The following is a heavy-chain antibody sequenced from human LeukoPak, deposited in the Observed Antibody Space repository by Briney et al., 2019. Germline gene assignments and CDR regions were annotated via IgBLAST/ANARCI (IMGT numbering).Heavy chain of an antibody. D-gene: IGHD2-21*01. CDR1: GGSFSSYA. CDR3: ASRGVVKGGYYYYYMDV. J-gene: IGHJ6*03. CDR2: IIPIFGTA. V-gene: IGHV1-69*13. Sequence: SVKVSCKSSGGSFSSYAISWVRQAPGQGLEWMGGIIPIFGTANYAQKFQGRVTITADESTSTACMELSSLRSEDTAVYYCASRGVVKGGYYYYYMDVWGKGTTVTVSS.